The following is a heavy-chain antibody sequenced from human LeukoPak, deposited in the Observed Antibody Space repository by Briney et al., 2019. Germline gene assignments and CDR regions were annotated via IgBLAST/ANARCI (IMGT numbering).Heavy chain of an antibody. CDR2: ISGSGGNT. CDR3: AKDAQYYSWWGSFDY. Sequence: GGSLRLSCAASGFTFNSYAMNWVRQAPGKGLEWVSTISGSGGNTYYAGSVKGRFTISRDNSKNTLYLQMNSLRAEDTAVYYCAKDAQYYSWWGSFDYWGQGTLVTASS. CDR1: GFTFNSYA. D-gene: IGHD2/OR15-2a*01. V-gene: IGHV3-23*01. J-gene: IGHJ4*02.